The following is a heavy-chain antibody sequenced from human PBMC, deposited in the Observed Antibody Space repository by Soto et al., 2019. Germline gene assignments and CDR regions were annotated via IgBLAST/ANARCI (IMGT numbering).Heavy chain of an antibody. Sequence: GGSLRLSCAASGFTFSSYAMSWVRQAPGKGLEWVSAISGSGGSTYYADSVKGRFTISRDNSKNTLYLQMNSLRAEDTAVYYCAKTNNSVVVPAAPGYAFDIWGQGTMVTVSS. CDR1: GFTFSSYA. D-gene: IGHD2-2*01. CDR3: AKTNNSVVVPAAPGYAFDI. CDR2: ISGSGGST. V-gene: IGHV3-23*01. J-gene: IGHJ3*02.